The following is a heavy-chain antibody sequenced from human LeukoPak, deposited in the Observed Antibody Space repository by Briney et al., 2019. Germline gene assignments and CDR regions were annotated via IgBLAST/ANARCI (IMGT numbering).Heavy chain of an antibody. V-gene: IGHV1-69*13. J-gene: IGHJ3*02. CDR2: IIPIFGTA. D-gene: IGHD3-3*01. CDR3: AREKGNITIFGVVITPMGDAFDI. CDR1: GGTFSSYA. Sequence: GASVKVSCKASGGTFSSYAISWVRQAPGQGLEWMGGIIPIFGTANYAQKFQGRVTITADESTSTAYMELSSLRSEDTAVYYCAREKGNITIFGVVITPMGDAFDIWGQGTMVTVSS.